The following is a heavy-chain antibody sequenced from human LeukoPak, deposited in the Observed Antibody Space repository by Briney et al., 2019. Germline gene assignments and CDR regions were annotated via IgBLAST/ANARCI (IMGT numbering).Heavy chain of an antibody. CDR1: GFTVSITY. CDR3: ARDGGSGSPHLSYYYYGMDI. Sequence: PGGSLRLSCAASGFTVSITYMTWVRQAPGKGLEWVSFICNGDTTYYADSVKGRFTISRGTSENTLYLQMNNLRVEDTAVYYCARDGGSGSPHLSYYYYGMDIWGQGTTVTVSS. V-gene: IGHV3-53*01. CDR2: ICNGDTT. D-gene: IGHD3-10*01. J-gene: IGHJ6*02.